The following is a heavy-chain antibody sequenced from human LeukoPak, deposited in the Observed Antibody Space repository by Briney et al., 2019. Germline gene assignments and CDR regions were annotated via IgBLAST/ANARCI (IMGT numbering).Heavy chain of an antibody. CDR1: GFTFSNSW. V-gene: IGHV3-7*01. CDR3: ARDQYTD. D-gene: IGHD5-18*01. CDR2: IKQDGSEK. Sequence: PGGSLRLSCAASGFTFSNSWMTWVRQAPGKGLEWVANIKQDGSEKYYVDSVKGRFTISRDNAKNSVYVQMNSLRAEDTAVYFCARDQYTDWGQGTLVTVSS. J-gene: IGHJ4*02.